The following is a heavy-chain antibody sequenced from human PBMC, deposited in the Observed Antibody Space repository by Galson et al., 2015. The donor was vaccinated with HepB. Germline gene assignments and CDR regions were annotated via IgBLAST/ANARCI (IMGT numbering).Heavy chain of an antibody. CDR2: IYYRGST. CDR1: GGSISSADYY. D-gene: IGHD1-7*01. CDR3: ARFGPLTSRPNLYIDY. Sequence: TLSLTCTVSGGSISSADYYWSWIRQPPGKGLEWIGYIYYRGSTFYNPSLKSRLTISIDTSKSQFSLKLNSVTAADTAVYYCARFGPLTSRPNLYIDYWGQGTLVTFSS. V-gene: IGHV4-30-4*01. J-gene: IGHJ4*02.